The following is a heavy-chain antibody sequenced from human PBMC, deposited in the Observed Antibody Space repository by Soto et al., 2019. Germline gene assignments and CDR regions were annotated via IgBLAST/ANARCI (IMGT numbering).Heavy chain of an antibody. V-gene: IGHV1-18*04. J-gene: IGHJ6*02. D-gene: IGHD4-4*01. CDR1: GYTFTSYG. CDR2: ISAYNGNT. Sequence: ASVKVSCKASGYTFTSYGISWVRQAPGQGLEWMGWISAYNGNTNYAQKLQGRVTMTTDTSTSTAYMELRSLRSDDTAVYYCARDYEYSNYYYGMDVWGQGTKGTVS. CDR3: ARDYEYSNYYYGMDV.